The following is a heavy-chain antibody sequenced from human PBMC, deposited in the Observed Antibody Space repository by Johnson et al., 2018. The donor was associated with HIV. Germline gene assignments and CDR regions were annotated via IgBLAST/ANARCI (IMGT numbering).Heavy chain of an antibody. CDR3: ARAGRGYGFDI. D-gene: IGHD3-10*01. CDR2: IYSGGST. CDR1: GFTVISNY. J-gene: IGHJ3*02. Sequence: EKLVESGGGLIQPGGSLRLSCAASGFTVISNYMSWVRQAPGKGLEWVSVIYSGGSTYYADSVKGRFAISRDNSKNTLYLQMNSLRAEDTAVYYGARAGRGYGFDIWGQGTMVTVSS. V-gene: IGHV3-53*01.